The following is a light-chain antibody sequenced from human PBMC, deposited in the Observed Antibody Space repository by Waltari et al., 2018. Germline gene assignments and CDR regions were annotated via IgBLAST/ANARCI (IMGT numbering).Light chain of an antibody. CDR1: HDIGTY. CDR2: SAT. Sequence: DIQMTQSPSSLSASVGARVTLTCRASHDIGTYLNWYHHKPGKAPKLLIYSATTLQSGVPPRFSGSGSGTDYTLTIFDLQPEDFATYYCQQTYITPPHSFGQGTKLEI. V-gene: IGKV1-39*01. CDR3: QQTYITPPHS. J-gene: IGKJ2*03.